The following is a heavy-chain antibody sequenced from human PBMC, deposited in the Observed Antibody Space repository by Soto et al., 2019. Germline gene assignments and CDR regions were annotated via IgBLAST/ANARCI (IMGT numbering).Heavy chain of an antibody. V-gene: IGHV3-21*01. Sequence: GGSLRLSCAASGFTFSPYTMNWVRQAPGKGLECVSSISSSSTSVYYADSVKGRFTISRDNAKNSLYLQMNSLRAEDTAVYYCASGPYFEILTGYFDPWGQGTLVTVSS. D-gene: IGHD3-9*01. J-gene: IGHJ5*02. CDR2: ISSSSTSV. CDR1: GFTFSPYT. CDR3: ASGPYFEILTGYFDP.